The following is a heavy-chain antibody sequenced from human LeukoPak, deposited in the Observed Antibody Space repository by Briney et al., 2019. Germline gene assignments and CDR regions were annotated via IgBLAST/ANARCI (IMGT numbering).Heavy chain of an antibody. CDR2: ISYDGSNK. J-gene: IGHJ4*02. CDR3: AKDRSLVFDY. V-gene: IGHV3-30*18. CDR1: GFTFSSYG. Sequence: GGSLRLSCAASGFTFSSYGTHWVRQAPGKGLEWVAVISYDGSNKYYADSVKGRFTISRDNSKNTLYLQMNSLRAEDTAVYYCAKDRSLVFDYWGQGTLVTVSS.